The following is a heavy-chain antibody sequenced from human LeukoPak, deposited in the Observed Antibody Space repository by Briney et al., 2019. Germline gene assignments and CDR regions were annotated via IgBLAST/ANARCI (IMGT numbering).Heavy chain of an antibody. D-gene: IGHD5-24*01. J-gene: IGHJ5*02. CDR1: GGSISSGGYY. Sequence: SQTLSLTCTVSGGSISSGGYYWSWIRQHPGKGLEWIGYIYYSGSTYYNPSLKSRVTISVDTSKNQFSLKLSSVTAADTAVYYCASRSVGYSPGSPGRNWFDPWGQGTLVTVSS. CDR2: IYYSGST. CDR3: ASRSVGYSPGSPGRNWFDP. V-gene: IGHV4-31*03.